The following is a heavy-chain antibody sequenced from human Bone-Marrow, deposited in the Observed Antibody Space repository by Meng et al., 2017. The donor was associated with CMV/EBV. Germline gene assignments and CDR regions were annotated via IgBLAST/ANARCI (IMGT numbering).Heavy chain of an antibody. CDR3: AIGGIAALAAGSFDP. J-gene: IGHJ5*02. Sequence: SGGAFSSNAISWLRQAPGQGLEWMGGTIPIFGTVNHAQKLQGRLTITADKSTTTAYMELRRLRSDDTAVYYCAIGGIAALAAGSFDPWGQGTLVTVSS. CDR2: TIPIFGTV. D-gene: IGHD6-13*01. CDR1: GGAFSSNA. V-gene: IGHV1-69*06.